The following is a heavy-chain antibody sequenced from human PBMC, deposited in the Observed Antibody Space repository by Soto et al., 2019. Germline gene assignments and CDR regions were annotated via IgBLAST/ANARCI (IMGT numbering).Heavy chain of an antibody. V-gene: IGHV1-8*01. CDR2: MNTNTGNT. J-gene: IGHJ4*02. CDR1: GYTFTEFD. Sequence: QVLLVQSGADVKKPGASVKVYCKTSGYTFTEFDINWVRQAPGQGLEWMGWMNTNTGNTGYAQKFQGRVTMTRDTSINTAYKELRRLRSEVTAVYYCTRMVRYIGGHAGYWCQGNQVTFSS. CDR3: TRMVRYIGGHAGY. D-gene: IGHD2-15*01.